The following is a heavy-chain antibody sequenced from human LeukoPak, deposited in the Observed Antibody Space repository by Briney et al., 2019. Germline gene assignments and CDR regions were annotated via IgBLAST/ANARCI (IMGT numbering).Heavy chain of an antibody. V-gene: IGHV3-21*03. CDR1: GFTFSTYS. J-gene: IGHJ4*02. CDR3: TRDSPPFNY. CDR2: ISSSSSYI. Sequence: KAGGSLRLSCAASGFTFSTYSMNWVRQAPGKGLEWVSFISSSSSYIYYADSLKGRFTISRDNAKNSLYLQMNSLRAEDTAVYYCTRDSPPFNYWGQGTLVTVSS.